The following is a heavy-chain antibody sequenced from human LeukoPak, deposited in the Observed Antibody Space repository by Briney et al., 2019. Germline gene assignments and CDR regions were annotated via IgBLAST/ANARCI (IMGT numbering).Heavy chain of an antibody. CDR3: ARAWHYYGSGSAIHAFDI. CDR2: ISSSSSTI. V-gene: IGHV3-48*04. D-gene: IGHD3-10*01. Sequence: GGSLRLSCAASGFTFSSYSMNWVRQAPGKGLEWVSYISSSSSTIYYADSVKGRFTISRDNAKNSLYLQMNSLRAEDTAVYYCARAWHYYGSGSAIHAFDIWGQGTMVTVSS. J-gene: IGHJ3*02. CDR1: GFTFSSYS.